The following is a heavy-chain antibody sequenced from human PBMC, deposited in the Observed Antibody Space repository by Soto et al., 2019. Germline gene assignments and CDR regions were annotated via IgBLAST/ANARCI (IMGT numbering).Heavy chain of an antibody. CDR2: IIPIFGTA. V-gene: IGHV1-69*13. Sequence: SVKVSCEASGGTFSSYAISWVRQAPGQGLEWMGGIIPIFGTANYAQKFQGRVTITADESTSTAYMELSSLRSEDTAVYYCARAPSIVGAAHFGYSGQGTLVTVSS. CDR3: ARAPSIVGAAHFGY. J-gene: IGHJ4*02. CDR1: GGTFSSYA. D-gene: IGHD1-26*01.